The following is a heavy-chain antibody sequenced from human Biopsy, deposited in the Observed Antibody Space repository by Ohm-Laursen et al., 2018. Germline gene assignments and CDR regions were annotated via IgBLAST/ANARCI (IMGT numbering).Heavy chain of an antibody. D-gene: IGHD2-8*02. Sequence: SLRLSCAASGFTFDTYWMSWVRQAPGQGLEWVANINQGGSENYYVESVKGRLTISRDNAKNSLYLQMNSLRAEDTAVYYCARDSLVGGLSWGQGTLVTVSS. V-gene: IGHV3-7*01. J-gene: IGHJ5*02. CDR1: GFTFDTYW. CDR2: INQGGSEN. CDR3: ARDSLVGGLS.